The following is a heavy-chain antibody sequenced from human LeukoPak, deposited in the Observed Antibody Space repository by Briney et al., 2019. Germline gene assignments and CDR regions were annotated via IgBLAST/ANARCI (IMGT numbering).Heavy chain of an antibody. Sequence: GSLRLSCAASGFTFSSYWMSWPRPAPGKGLEWVANRKQDGSEKYYVDSVKGRFTISRDNAKNSLYLQMNSLRAEDTAVYYCARDDVYYFDYWGQGTLVTVSS. J-gene: IGHJ4*02. CDR3: ARDDVYYFDY. CDR2: RKQDGSEK. CDR1: GFTFSSYW. V-gene: IGHV3-7*01.